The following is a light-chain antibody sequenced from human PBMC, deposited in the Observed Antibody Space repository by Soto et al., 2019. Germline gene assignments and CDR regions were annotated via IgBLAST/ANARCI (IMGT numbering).Light chain of an antibody. J-gene: IGLJ2*01. CDR3: SSYTSSSVV. CDR1: SSDVGGYNY. Sequence: QSVLTQPASVSGSPGQSITISCTGTSSDVGGYNYVSWYQQHPGKAPKLMIYDVSNRPSGVSNRFSGSKSGNTASLTISGRQAEDEADYYCSSYTSSSVVFGGGTQLTVL. CDR2: DVS. V-gene: IGLV2-14*01.